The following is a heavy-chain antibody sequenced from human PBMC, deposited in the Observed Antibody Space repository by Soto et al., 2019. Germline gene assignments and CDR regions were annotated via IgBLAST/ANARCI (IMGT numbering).Heavy chain of an antibody. V-gene: IGHV1-8*01. Sequence: ASVKVSCKASGYSFTNNDVSWVRQATGQGLEWMGWMNPGSGDTGYAQKFQGRVTMTRDISIATAYMELSSSVTAADTAVYYCARGVLRFPGSWFDPWGQGTLVTVSS. J-gene: IGHJ5*02. CDR1: GYSFTNND. CDR2: MNPGSGDT. D-gene: IGHD3-3*01. CDR3: ARGVLRFPGSWFDP.